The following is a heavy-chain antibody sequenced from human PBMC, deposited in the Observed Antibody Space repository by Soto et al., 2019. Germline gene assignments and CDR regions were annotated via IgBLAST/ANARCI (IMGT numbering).Heavy chain of an antibody. D-gene: IGHD3-9*01. Sequence: PGGSLRLSCEASGFTFSSYPISWVRQAPGKGLQWVSGITGGGDGTYYADSVKGRFTISRDNSKHTLYLQMTSLRAEDTAIYYCAKSTYYDLLTGYDAFDMWAQGTMVTVPS. V-gene: IGHV3-23*01. J-gene: IGHJ3*02. CDR2: ITGGGDGT. CDR3: AKSTYYDLLTGYDAFDM. CDR1: GFTFSSYP.